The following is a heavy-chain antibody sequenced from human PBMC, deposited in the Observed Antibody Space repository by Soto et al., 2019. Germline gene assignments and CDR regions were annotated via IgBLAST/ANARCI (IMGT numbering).Heavy chain of an antibody. Sequence: SETLSLTCSVSGGSISDYYWSWIRQPPGKGLEWIGYIYYGWNTNYNPSLKSRVTISVDTSKNQFSLKLISVTAADTAVYYCARDREYYESSGLYFDYWGQGTLVTVSS. CDR3: ARDREYYESSGLYFDY. D-gene: IGHD3-22*01. CDR2: IYYGWNT. J-gene: IGHJ4*02. V-gene: IGHV4-59*01. CDR1: GGSISDYY.